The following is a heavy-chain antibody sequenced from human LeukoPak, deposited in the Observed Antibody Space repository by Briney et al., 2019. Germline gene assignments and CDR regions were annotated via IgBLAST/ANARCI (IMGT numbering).Heavy chain of an antibody. J-gene: IGHJ6*02. CDR1: GGSFSGYY. D-gene: IGHD6-19*01. CDR2: INHSGST. Sequence: PSETLSLTCAVYGGSFSGYYWSWIRQPPGKGLEWIGEINHSGSTNYIPSLKSRVTISVDTSKNQFSLKLSSVTAADTAVYYCARGRRQWLANYYYYGMDVWGQGTKVTVSS. CDR3: ARGRRQWLANYYYYGMDV. V-gene: IGHV4-34*01.